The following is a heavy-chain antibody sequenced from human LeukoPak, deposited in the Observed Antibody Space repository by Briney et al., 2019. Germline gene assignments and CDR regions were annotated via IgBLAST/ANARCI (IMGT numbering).Heavy chain of an antibody. CDR2: ISAYNGNT. CDR1: GYTFTNYG. CDR3: ARGGGRIAAAGTPSTKYYYYGMDV. D-gene: IGHD6-13*01. V-gene: IGHV1-18*01. J-gene: IGHJ6*02. Sequence: ASVKVSCKASGYTFTNYGIGWVRQAPGQGLEWMGWISAYNGNTNYAQKLQGRVTMTTDTSTSTAYMELRSLRSDDTAVYYCARGGGRIAAAGTPSTKYYYYGMDVWGQGTTVTVSS.